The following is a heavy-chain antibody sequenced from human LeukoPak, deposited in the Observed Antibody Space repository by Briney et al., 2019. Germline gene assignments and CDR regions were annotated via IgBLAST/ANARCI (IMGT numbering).Heavy chain of an antibody. D-gene: IGHD5-18*01. Sequence: ASVKVSCKASGYTFTGYYMHCVRQAPGQGLEWRGWINPNSGGTNYAQKFQGRVTMTRDTSISTAYMELSRLRSDDTAVYYCASGYSYGQSNYMDVWGKGTTVTVSS. CDR3: ASGYSYGQSNYMDV. CDR2: INPNSGGT. J-gene: IGHJ6*03. V-gene: IGHV1-2*02. CDR1: GYTFTGYY.